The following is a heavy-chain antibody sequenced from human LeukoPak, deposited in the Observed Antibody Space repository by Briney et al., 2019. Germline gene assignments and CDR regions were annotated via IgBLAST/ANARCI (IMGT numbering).Heavy chain of an antibody. J-gene: IGHJ4*02. CDR2: INPDESST. V-gene: IGHV3-74*01. Sequence: PGGSLRLSCAASGFTFSTYWMHWVRQAPGKGLVWVSRINPDESSTSYADSVKGRFTISRDNAKNSLYLQMNSLRAEDTAIYYCTRDTSRAYFDYWGQGTLVTVSS. CDR1: GFTFSTYW. CDR3: TRDTSRAYFDY. D-gene: IGHD1-1*01.